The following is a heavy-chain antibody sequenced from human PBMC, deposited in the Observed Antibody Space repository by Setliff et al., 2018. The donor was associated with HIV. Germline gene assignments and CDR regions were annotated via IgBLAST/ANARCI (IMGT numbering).Heavy chain of an antibody. J-gene: IGHJ6*02. Sequence: GGSLRLSCAASGFAFDNYCMTWVRQAPGKGLEWVSAIGGSTGSTYYADSVKSRFAISTDNSKNTLYLQMNSLRAEDTAVYYCAKPLTQWGVSPYHYAVDVWGQGTTVTVSS. CDR2: IGGSTGST. D-gene: IGHD1-26*01. CDR1: GFAFDNYC. CDR3: AKPLTQWGVSPYHYAVDV. V-gene: IGHV3-23*01.